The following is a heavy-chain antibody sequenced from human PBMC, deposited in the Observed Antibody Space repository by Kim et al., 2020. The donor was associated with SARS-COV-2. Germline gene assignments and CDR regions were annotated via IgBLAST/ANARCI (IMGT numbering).Heavy chain of an antibody. Sequence: SETLSLTCTVSGGSISSSSYYWGWIRQPPGKGLEWIGSIYYSGSTYYNPSLKSRVTISVDTSKNQFSLKLSSVTAADTAVYYCARGFPHPHSRTYYYDSSGYRGIDPWGQGTLVTVSS. V-gene: IGHV4-39*07. D-gene: IGHD3-22*01. CDR1: GGSISSSSYY. CDR2: IYYSGST. CDR3: ARGFPHPHSRTYYYDSSGYRGIDP. J-gene: IGHJ5*02.